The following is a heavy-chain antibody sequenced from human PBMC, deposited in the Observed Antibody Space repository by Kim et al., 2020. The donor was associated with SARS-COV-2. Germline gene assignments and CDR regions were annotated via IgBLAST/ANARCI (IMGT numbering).Heavy chain of an antibody. CDR1: GYTFTSYG. D-gene: IGHD5-12*01. Sequence: ASVKVSCKASGYTFTSYGISWVRQAPGQGLEWMGWISAYNGNTNYAQKLQGRVTMTTDTSTSTAYMELRSLRSDDTAVYYCARANSGYDRLGSGYWGQGTLVTVSS. CDR3: ARANSGYDRLGSGY. V-gene: IGHV1-18*04. CDR2: ISAYNGNT. J-gene: IGHJ4*02.